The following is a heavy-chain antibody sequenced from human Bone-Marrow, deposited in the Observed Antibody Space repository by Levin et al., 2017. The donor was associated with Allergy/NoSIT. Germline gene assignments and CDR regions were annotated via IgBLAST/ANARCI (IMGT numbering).Heavy chain of an antibody. CDR3: AGGEVDTAMVMYYYYGMDV. J-gene: IGHJ6*02. CDR2: ISGSGGST. V-gene: IGHV3-23*01. D-gene: IGHD5-18*01. CDR1: GFTFSSYA. Sequence: GESLKISCAASGFTFSSYAMSWVRQAPGKGLEWVSAISGSGGSTYYADSVKGRFTISRDNSKNTLYLQMNSLRAEDTAVYYCAGGEVDTAMVMYYYYGMDVWGQGTRVTVSS.